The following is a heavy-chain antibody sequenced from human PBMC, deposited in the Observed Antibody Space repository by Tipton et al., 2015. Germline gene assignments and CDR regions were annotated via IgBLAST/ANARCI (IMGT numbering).Heavy chain of an antibody. CDR3: ARARGRHGGLFDS. CDR1: GGSFSSNY. Sequence: LRLSCAVYGGSFSSNYWSWIRQPPGKGLEWIGEINHVETTKYNPSLKSRVTISVDTSKTQLSLKMSSVTASDTAVYYCARARGRHGGLFDSWGQGTLVTVSS. CDR2: INHVETT. J-gene: IGHJ4*02. V-gene: IGHV4-34*01. D-gene: IGHD4-23*01.